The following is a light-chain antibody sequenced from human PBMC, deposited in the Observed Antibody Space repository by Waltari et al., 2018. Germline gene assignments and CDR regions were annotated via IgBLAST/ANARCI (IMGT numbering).Light chain of an antibody. CDR2: LGS. CDR3: MQALQAPYT. J-gene: IGKJ2*01. V-gene: IGKV2-28*01. CDR1: QGLLHSNGYNY. Sequence: DIVMTQSPLSLPVTPGEPASISRRSCQGLLHSNGYNYLDWYLQKPGQSPQVMIYLGSNRASGVPDRFSGSGSGTDFTLKISRVEAEDVGVYYCMQALQAPYTFGQGTKLEIK.